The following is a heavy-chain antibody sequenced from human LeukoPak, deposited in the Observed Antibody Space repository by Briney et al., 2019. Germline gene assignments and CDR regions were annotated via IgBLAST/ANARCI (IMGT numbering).Heavy chain of an antibody. Sequence: YPGGSLRLSCAASGFTFSSYAMHWVRQAPGKGLEYVSAISTNGGSTYYANSVKGRFTISRDNSKNTLYLQMGSLRAEDMAVYYCARDYQYYYYGMDVWGQGTTVTVSS. V-gene: IGHV3-64*01. CDR2: ISTNGGST. CDR3: ARDYQYYYYGMDV. D-gene: IGHD3-16*02. J-gene: IGHJ6*02. CDR1: GFTFSSYA.